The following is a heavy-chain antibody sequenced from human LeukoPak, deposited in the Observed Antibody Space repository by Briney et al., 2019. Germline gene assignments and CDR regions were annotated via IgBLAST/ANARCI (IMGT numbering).Heavy chain of an antibody. V-gene: IGHV3-9*01. CDR2: ISWNSGSI. Sequence: GGSLRLSCTVSGFTVSSDSMSWVRQAPGKGLEWVSGISWNSGSIGYADSVKGRFTISRDNAKNSLYLQMNSLRAEDTALYYCAKAVRVADPYYFDYWGQGTLVTVSS. CDR3: AKAVRVADPYYFDY. D-gene: IGHD3-3*01. CDR1: GFTVSSDS. J-gene: IGHJ4*02.